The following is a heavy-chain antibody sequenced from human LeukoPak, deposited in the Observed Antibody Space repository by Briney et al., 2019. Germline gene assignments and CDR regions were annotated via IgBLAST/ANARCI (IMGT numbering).Heavy chain of an antibody. D-gene: IGHD6-25*01. Sequence: SETLSLTCTVSGDSITSYYWSWIRQPPGKGLEWIAKIYHTGSTNYNPSLSSRVTISIDTAKNQFSLKLTSVTAADTAVYYCARRGRNSSGWQDYLWGQGTLVTVSS. V-gene: IGHV4-59*01. CDR3: ARRGRNSSGWQDYL. CDR1: GDSITSYY. J-gene: IGHJ4*02. CDR2: IYHTGST.